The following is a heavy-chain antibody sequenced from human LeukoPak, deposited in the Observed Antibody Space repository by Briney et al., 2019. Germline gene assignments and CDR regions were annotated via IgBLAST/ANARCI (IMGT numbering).Heavy chain of an antibody. Sequence: SETLSLTCRVSGGSISSYYWSWIRQAPGRGLEWIGYIYYSGSTKYSPSLKSRVTISLDTSKNQLSLKLSSVTAADTAMYYCARRNVGYRSGQLDYWGQGTLVTVSS. D-gene: IGHD6-19*01. CDR1: GGSISSYY. CDR2: IYYSGST. CDR3: ARRNVGYRSGQLDY. V-gene: IGHV4-59*01. J-gene: IGHJ4*02.